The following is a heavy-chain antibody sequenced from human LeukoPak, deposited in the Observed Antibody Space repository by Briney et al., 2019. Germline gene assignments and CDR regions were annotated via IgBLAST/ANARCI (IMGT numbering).Heavy chain of an antibody. J-gene: IGHJ4*02. CDR3: AKLLSYVDRDY. Sequence: TGGSLRLSCAASGFTFSSYSMNWVRQAPGKGLEWVSSISSSSSYIYYADSVKGRFTISRDNSKNTLYLQMNSLRTEDTAVYYCAKLLSYVDRDYWGQGTLVTVSS. CDR1: GFTFSSYS. D-gene: IGHD3-16*01. V-gene: IGHV3-21*01. CDR2: ISSSSSYI.